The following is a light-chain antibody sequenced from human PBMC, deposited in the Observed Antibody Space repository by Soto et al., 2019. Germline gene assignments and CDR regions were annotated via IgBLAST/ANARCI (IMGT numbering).Light chain of an antibody. CDR3: SSFTNTTTLVV. CDR1: SSDVGGFDY. Sequence: QSALTQPASVSGSPGQSITVSCTGTSSDVGGFDYVSWYQQHPGKAPKLIIYDVTYRPAGVSIRFSGSKSGNTASLTISGLQAEDEGEYYCSSFTNTTTLVVFGGGTKLTVL. J-gene: IGLJ2*01. V-gene: IGLV2-14*03. CDR2: DVT.